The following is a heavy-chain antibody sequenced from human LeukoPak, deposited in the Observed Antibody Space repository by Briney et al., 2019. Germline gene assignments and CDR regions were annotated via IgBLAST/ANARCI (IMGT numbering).Heavy chain of an antibody. CDR3: ARPRWAAAVFSAFDI. CDR2: ISAYNGNT. J-gene: IGHJ3*02. CDR1: GYSFSTYG. Sequence: ASVKVSCKASGYSFSTYGITWVRQAPGQGLEWVGWISAYNGNTKNAQNLQDRVTLTTDTSTSTAYMELRSLRSDDTAVYYCARPRWAAAVFSAFDIWGQGTMVTVSS. V-gene: IGHV1-18*01. D-gene: IGHD6-13*01.